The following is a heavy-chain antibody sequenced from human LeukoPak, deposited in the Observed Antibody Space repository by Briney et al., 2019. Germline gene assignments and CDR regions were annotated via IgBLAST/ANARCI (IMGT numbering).Heavy chain of an antibody. CDR3: ARHDRAPPIDYYDSSGYLAGDVDSGAFDI. J-gene: IGHJ4*02. CDR1: GGSISSSSYY. V-gene: IGHV4-39*01. D-gene: IGHD3-22*01. Sequence: SETLSLTCTVSGGSISSSSYYWGWIRQPPGKGLEWIGSIYYSGSTYYNPSLKSRVTISVDTSKNQFSLKLSSVTAADTAVYYCARHDRAPPIDYYDSSGYLAGDVDSGAFDIWGQGTLVTVSS. CDR2: IYYSGST.